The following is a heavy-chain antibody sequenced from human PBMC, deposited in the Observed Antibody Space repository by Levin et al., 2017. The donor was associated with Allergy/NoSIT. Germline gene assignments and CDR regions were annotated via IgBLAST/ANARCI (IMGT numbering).Heavy chain of an antibody. V-gene: IGHV1-18*01. D-gene: IGHD2/OR15-2a*01. CDR2: ISTLNGNT. J-gene: IGHJ6*02. CDR1: GYTFDTYG. Sequence: GESLKISCKTSGYTFDTYGITWVRQAPGEGLKWMGWISTLNGNTFFAQNLQDRLIMTTDASTGTAFMELRSLTSADTAIYYCARDDLLLVPSGLDVWGQGTTVTVSS. CDR3: ARDDLLLVPSGLDV.